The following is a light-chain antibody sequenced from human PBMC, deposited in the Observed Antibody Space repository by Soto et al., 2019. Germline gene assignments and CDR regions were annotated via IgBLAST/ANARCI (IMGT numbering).Light chain of an antibody. CDR3: SSYASSSPVVV. V-gene: IGLV2-14*03. J-gene: IGLJ2*01. CDR2: DVN. Sequence: QSVLTQPASVSGSPGQSITISCTGTSSDVGAYNYVSWYQQHPGKAPKLMIYDVNIRPSGVSNRFSGSKSGNTASLTISGLQAEDESDYYCSSYASSSPVVVFGGGTKLTVL. CDR1: SSDVGAYNY.